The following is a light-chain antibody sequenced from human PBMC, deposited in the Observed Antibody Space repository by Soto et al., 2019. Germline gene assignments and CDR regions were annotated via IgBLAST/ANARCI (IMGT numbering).Light chain of an antibody. CDR3: HQYGSSPPYT. V-gene: IGKV3-20*01. J-gene: IGKJ2*01. CDR1: PSVSGNY. Sequence: EVVLTQSPGTLSLSPGERATLSCRASPSVSGNYLAWYLQKRGQSPRLLIYGSSDRATGIPDRFSGSGSGTDFTLTITRVEPEDFAVYYCHQYGSSPPYTFGQGTKLEIK. CDR2: GSS.